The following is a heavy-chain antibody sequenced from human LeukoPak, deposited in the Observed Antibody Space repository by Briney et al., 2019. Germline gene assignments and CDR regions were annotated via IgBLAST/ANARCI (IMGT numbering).Heavy chain of an antibody. CDR3: ARDAPYYYDSSGPMGAFDI. CDR1: GYSFTSYW. V-gene: IGHV1-69*01. Sequence: RISCKGSGYSFTSYWISWVRQAPGQGLEWMGGIIPIFGAANYAQKFQGRVTITADESTSTAYMELSSLRSEDTAVYYCARDAPYYYDSSGPMGAFDIWGQGTMVTVSS. CDR2: IIPIFGAA. J-gene: IGHJ3*02. D-gene: IGHD3-22*01.